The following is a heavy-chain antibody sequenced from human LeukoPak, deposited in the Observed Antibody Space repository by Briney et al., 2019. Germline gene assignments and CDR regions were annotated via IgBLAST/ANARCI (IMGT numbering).Heavy chain of an antibody. J-gene: IGHJ5*02. CDR1: GGSISSSNW. CDR3: ARARAVAGNYNWFDP. D-gene: IGHD6-19*01. CDR2: IYHSGST. V-gene: IGHV4-4*02. Sequence: SGTLSLTCAVSGGSISSSNWWSWVRQPPGKGLEWIGEIYHSGSTNYNPSLKSRVTISVDTSKNQFSLKLSSVTAADTAVYYCARARAVAGNYNWFDPWGQGTLVTASS.